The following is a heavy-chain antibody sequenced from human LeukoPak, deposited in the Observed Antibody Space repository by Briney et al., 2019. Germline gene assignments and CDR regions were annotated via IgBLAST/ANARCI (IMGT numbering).Heavy chain of an antibody. Sequence: GGSLRLSCAASGFAFNTYAMSWVRQAPGKGLEWVSAVSGSGASTYYADSVKGRFIISRDNSRNTLYLQMSSLGAEDTAVYYCARPTKTAMVNGAFDIWGQGTMVTVPS. CDR1: GFAFNTYA. V-gene: IGHV3-23*01. CDR3: ARPTKTAMVNGAFDI. CDR2: VSGSGAST. D-gene: IGHD5-18*01. J-gene: IGHJ3*02.